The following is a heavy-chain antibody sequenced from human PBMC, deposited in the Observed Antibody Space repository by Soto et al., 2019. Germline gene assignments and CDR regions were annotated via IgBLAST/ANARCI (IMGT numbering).Heavy chain of an antibody. CDR2: IVVGSGNT. Sequence: ASVKVSCKASGFTFTSSAMQWVRQARGQRLEWIGWIVVGSGNTNYAQKFQERVTITRDMSTSTAYMELSSLRSEDTAVYYCAAADRSTYYDFWSGLGYYYYYMDVWGKGTTVTVSS. J-gene: IGHJ6*03. CDR1: GFTFTSSA. CDR3: AAADRSTYYDFWSGLGYYYYYMDV. V-gene: IGHV1-58*02. D-gene: IGHD3-3*01.